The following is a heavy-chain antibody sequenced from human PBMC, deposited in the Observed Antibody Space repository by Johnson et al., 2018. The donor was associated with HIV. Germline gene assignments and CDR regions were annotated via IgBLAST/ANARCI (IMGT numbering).Heavy chain of an antibody. Sequence: VQLVESGGGLVQPGGSLRLSCAASGFTFSSYAMSWVRQAPGKGLEWVGRLKSKTDGGTIDYAAPVKGRFTISRDGSKNTLYLHMNGLKTEDTGVYYCTTGLYWNDAFNIWGQGTMVSVSS. D-gene: IGHD1-1*01. V-gene: IGHV3-15*01. J-gene: IGHJ3*02. CDR3: TTGLYWNDAFNI. CDR1: GFTFSSYA. CDR2: LKSKTDGGTI.